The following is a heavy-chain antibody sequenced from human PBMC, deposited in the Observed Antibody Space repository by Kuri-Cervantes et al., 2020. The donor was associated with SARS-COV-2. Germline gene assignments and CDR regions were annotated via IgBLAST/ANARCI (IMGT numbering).Heavy chain of an antibody. CDR1: GFTFSSYS. Sequence: GGSLRLSCAASGFTFSSYSMNWVRQAPGKGLEWVSSISSSSSYIYYADSVKGRFTISRDNAKNSLYLQMNSLRAEDTAVYYCARVRNDYYYYYYMDVWSKGTTVTVSS. CDR3: ARVRNDYYYYYYMDV. V-gene: IGHV3-21*01. CDR2: ISSSSSYI. J-gene: IGHJ6*03.